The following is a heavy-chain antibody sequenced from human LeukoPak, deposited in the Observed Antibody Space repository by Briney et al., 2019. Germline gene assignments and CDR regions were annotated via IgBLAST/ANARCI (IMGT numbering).Heavy chain of an antibody. D-gene: IGHD3-10*01. CDR1: GGSFSGYY. CDR3: ARGGYYGSGNDFRFDP. J-gene: IGHJ5*02. CDR2: INHSGST. Sequence: PSETLSLTCAVYGGSFSGYYWSWIRQPPGKGLEWIGEINHSGSTNYNPSLKSRVTISVDTSKNLFSLKLSSVTAADTAVYYCARGGYYGSGNDFRFDPWGQGTLVTVSS. V-gene: IGHV4-34*01.